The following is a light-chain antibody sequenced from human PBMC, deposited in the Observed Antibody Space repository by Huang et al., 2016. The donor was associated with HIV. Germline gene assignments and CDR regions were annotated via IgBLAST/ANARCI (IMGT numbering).Light chain of an antibody. CDR2: AAS. V-gene: IGKV1-9*01. CDR3: LQLNSYPGA. CDR1: QAIGSY. Sequence: IQLTQSPSSLSASVGDRITNTCRSSQAIGSYLAWYQQKPGKAPNLMIYAASTLESGVPSRFSGSGAGTDFTLTINNLQPEDFATYYCLQLNSYPGAFGPGTNVDV. J-gene: IGKJ3*01.